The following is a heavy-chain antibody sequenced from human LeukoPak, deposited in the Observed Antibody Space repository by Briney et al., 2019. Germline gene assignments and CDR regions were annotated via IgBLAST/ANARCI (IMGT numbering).Heavy chain of an antibody. J-gene: IGHJ4*02. CDR2: ISYDGSNK. D-gene: IGHD6-19*01. CDR3: AKASGWYYSVDFDY. V-gene: IGHV3-30*04. Sequence: GGSLRLSCAASGFTFSSYAMHWVRQAPGKGLEWVAVISYDGSNKYYADSVKGRFTISRDNSKNTLYLQMNSLRAEDTAVYYCAKASGWYYSVDFDYWGQGTLVTVSS. CDR1: GFTFSSYA.